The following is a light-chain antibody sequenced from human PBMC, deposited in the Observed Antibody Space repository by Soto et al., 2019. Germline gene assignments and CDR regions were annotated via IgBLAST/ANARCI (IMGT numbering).Light chain of an antibody. CDR3: HQYGGSPGT. V-gene: IGKV3D-20*01. Sequence: EILFTQSPATLSLSPGERATLSCGASQSVSSNYLAWSQQKLGLAPRLLIYDASSRATGIPDRVSGSGSWTEFTLTISRLEPEDFAVYYCHQYGGSPGTFGQGTKVDIK. CDR2: DAS. CDR1: QSVSSNY. J-gene: IGKJ1*01.